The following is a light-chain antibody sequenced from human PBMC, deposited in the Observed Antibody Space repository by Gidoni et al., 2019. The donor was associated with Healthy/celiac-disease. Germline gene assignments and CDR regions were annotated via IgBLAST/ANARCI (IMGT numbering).Light chain of an antibody. CDR1: QSVSSN. CDR3: QQYNNWPPWG. CDR2: GAS. V-gene: IGKV3-15*01. Sequence: EIVMTQSPATLSVSPGERATLSCRASQSVSSNLAWYQQKPGQAPRLLIYGASTRATGIPARFSGSGSGTEFTLTISSLQSEDFAVYYCQQYNNWPPWGFXXXTKVEIK. J-gene: IGKJ1*01.